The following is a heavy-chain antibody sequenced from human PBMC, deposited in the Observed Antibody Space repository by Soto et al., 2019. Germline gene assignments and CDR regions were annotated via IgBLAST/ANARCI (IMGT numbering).Heavy chain of an antibody. CDR3: ASSLMVVVGKKYFYYYGMDV. CDR2: IIPFFGTI. V-gene: IGHV1-69*01. J-gene: IGHJ6*02. D-gene: IGHD2-15*01. Sequence: QVQLEQSGAGVKKPGSSVSVSCKISGGTFSDHTFSWVRQAPGQGLEWMGGIIPFFGTINYAQKFQGRVKISADESTGTAYMKLSSLKSEDTAKYYCASSLMVVVGKKYFYYYGMDVWGRGTTVTVFS. CDR1: GGTFSDHT.